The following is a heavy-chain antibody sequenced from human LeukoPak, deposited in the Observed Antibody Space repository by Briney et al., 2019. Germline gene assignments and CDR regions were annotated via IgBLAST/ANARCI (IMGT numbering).Heavy chain of an antibody. CDR1: GYTFTGYY. J-gene: IGHJ4*02. CDR2: INANNGDT. D-gene: IGHD6-13*01. V-gene: IGHV1-18*04. Sequence: ASVKVSCKASGYTFTGYYMHWVRQAPGQGLEWMGWINANNGDTKSAQNLQGRVTMTRDTSTSTAYMELWSLRSDDTAVYYCARGPIAAAGDYWGQGTLVTVSS. CDR3: ARGPIAAAGDY.